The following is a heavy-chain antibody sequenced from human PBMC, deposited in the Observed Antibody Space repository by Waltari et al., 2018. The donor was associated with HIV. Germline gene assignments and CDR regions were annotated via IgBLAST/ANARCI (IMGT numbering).Heavy chain of an antibody. CDR3: ASARETMGVDLDF. CDR2: IIPMAEKA. V-gene: IGHV1-69*02. D-gene: IGHD3-10*01. CDR1: GGSLDSYS. Sequence: QVLLVQSGAEVRTPGSSVKVSCRASGGSLDSYSIHWVRQAPGQGLEWMGWIIPMAEKANAAQKFQGRVTITADKATSTSYMQLNSLKSDDTAVYYCASARETMGVDLDFWGQGTLVTVSS. J-gene: IGHJ4*02.